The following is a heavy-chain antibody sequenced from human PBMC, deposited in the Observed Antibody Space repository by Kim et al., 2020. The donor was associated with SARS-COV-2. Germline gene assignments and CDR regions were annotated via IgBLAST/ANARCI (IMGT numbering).Heavy chain of an antibody. V-gene: IGHV4-31*03. CDR1: GGSIRSGGKY. CDR3: ARGQRLEY. J-gene: IGHJ4*02. CDR2: IYHSGNS. D-gene: IGHD2-2*01. Sequence: SETLSLTCSVSGGSIRSGGKYWTWIRQHPAKGLEWIGYIYHSGNSHYSPSLRSRVSISLQTSENQFSLELTSVTAADTAVYYCARGQRLEYWGRGFQFTV.